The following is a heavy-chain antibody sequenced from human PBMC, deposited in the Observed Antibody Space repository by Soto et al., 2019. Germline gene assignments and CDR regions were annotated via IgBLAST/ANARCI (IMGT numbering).Heavy chain of an antibody. J-gene: IGHJ6*02. V-gene: IGHV3-21*01. Sequence: GGSLRLSCAASGFTFSSYSMNWVRQAPGKGLEWVSSISSSSSYIYYADSVKGRFTISRDNAKNSLYLQMNSLRAEDTAVYYCARGLSSSWEYYGMDVWGQGTTVTVSS. CDR3: ARGLSSSWEYYGMDV. CDR2: ISSSSSYI. D-gene: IGHD6-13*01. CDR1: GFTFSSYS.